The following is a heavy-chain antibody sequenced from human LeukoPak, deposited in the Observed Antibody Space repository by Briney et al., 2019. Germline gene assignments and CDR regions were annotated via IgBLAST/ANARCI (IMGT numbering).Heavy chain of an antibody. CDR1: GYSISSGYY. J-gene: IGHJ3*02. D-gene: IGHD1-1*01. V-gene: IGHV4-38-2*02. CDR3: ARIAWNDAFDI. CDR2: IYHSGST. Sequence: SETLSLTCTVSGYSISSGYYWGWIRQPPGKGLEWIGSIYHSGSTYYNPSLKSRVTISVDTSKNQFSLKLSSVTAADTAVYYCARIAWNDAFDIWGQGTMVTVSS.